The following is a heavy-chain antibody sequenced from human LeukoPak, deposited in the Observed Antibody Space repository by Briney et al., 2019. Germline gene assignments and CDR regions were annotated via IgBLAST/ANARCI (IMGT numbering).Heavy chain of an antibody. D-gene: IGHD3-22*01. CDR1: GGSISSYY. V-gene: IGHV4-4*07. Sequence: KPSETLSLTCTVSGGSISSYYWSWIRQPAGKGLEWIGRIYTSGSTNYNPSLKSRVTMSVDTSKNQFSLKLSSVTAADAAVYYCARVYYDSSGYYYHWFDPWGQGTLVTVSS. CDR3: ARVYYDSSGYYYHWFDP. CDR2: IYTSGST. J-gene: IGHJ5*02.